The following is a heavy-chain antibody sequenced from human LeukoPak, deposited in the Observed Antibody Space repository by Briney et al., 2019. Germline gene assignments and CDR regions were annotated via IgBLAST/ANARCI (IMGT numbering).Heavy chain of an antibody. J-gene: IGHJ4*02. CDR1: GFTLSIYW. CDR2: IKEDGSEK. Sequence: GGSLRLSCAASGFTLSIYWMTWVRQAPGKGREGVATIKEDGSEKYCVDSEKGPFTISRDNAKNSLYLQMNSLRAEDTAVYYCARGIAVVDYWGQGTLVTVSS. D-gene: IGHD6-19*01. V-gene: IGHV3-7*01. CDR3: ARGIAVVDY.